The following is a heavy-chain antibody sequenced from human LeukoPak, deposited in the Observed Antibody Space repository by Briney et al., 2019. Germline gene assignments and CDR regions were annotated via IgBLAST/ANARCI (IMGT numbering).Heavy chain of an antibody. Sequence: PGGSLRLSCAASGFTFSSYSMNWVRQAPGKGLEWVSSISSSSSYIYYADSVKGRFTISRDNAKNSLYLQMNSLRAEDTAVYYCARGHYDSSGYYYANLGRFRGQGTLVTVSS. D-gene: IGHD3-22*01. CDR3: ARGHYDSSGYYYANLGRF. CDR2: ISSSSSYI. J-gene: IGHJ4*02. V-gene: IGHV3-21*01. CDR1: GFTFSSYS.